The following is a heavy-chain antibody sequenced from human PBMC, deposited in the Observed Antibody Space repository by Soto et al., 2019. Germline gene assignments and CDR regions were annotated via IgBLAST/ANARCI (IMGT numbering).Heavy chain of an antibody. CDR2: IYWDDDK. V-gene: IGHV2-5*02. J-gene: IGHJ6*02. Sequence: QITLKESGPTLVKPTQTLTLTCTFSGFSLSTTGEGVGWIRQPPGKALEWLALIYWDDDKRYNPSLKSRLTITKDTSKKQVVLTMTNMDPVDTATYYCVQSRCGGDCLPSYLSHSYYGLDVWGQGTTVTVSS. CDR1: GFSLSTTGEG. CDR3: VQSRCGGDCLPSYLSHSYYGLDV. D-gene: IGHD2-21*02.